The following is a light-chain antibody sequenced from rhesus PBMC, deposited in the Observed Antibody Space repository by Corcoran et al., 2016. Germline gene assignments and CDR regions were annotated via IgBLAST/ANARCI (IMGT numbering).Light chain of an antibody. CDR2: KAY. CDR3: QHGYGTPYS. CDR1: ENVNNY. V-gene: IGKV1-74*01. Sequence: DIQMTQSPSSLSASVGDRVTITCRASENVNNYLNWYQQKPGKAPKLLIYKAYTLQSGVPSRFSGSGSVTDYTFTISSLQPEDVATYYCQHGYGTPYSFGQGTKVEIK. J-gene: IGKJ2*01.